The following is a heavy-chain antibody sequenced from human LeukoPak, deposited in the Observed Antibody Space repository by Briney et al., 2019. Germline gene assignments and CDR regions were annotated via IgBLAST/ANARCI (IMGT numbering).Heavy chain of an antibody. J-gene: IGHJ3*02. Sequence: GGSLRLSCAASGFTFSSYAMSWVRQAPGKGLEWVSAISGSGGSTYYADSVKGRFTISRDNSKNTLYLQMNSLRAEDTAVYYCASGLGYSSGWYLGDAFDIWGQGTMVTVSS. D-gene: IGHD6-19*01. CDR2: ISGSGGST. CDR1: GFTFSSYA. CDR3: ASGLGYSSGWYLGDAFDI. V-gene: IGHV3-23*01.